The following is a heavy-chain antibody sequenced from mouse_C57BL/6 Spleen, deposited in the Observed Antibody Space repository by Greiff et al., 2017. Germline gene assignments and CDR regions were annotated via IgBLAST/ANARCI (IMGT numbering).Heavy chain of an antibody. J-gene: IGHJ4*01. V-gene: IGHV1-55*01. CDR2: IYPGSGST. D-gene: IGHD1-1*01. Sequence: VQLQQPGAELVKPGASVKMSCKASGYTFTSYWITWVKQGPGQGLEWIGDIYPGSGSTNYNEKFNSKATLTVDPSSSSAYMQLSSLTSEDSAVYYCARFITTVVDAMDYWGQGTSVTVSS. CDR3: ARFITTVVDAMDY. CDR1: GYTFTSYW.